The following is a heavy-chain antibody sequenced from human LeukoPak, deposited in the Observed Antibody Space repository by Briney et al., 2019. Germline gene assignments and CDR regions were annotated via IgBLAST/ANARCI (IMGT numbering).Heavy chain of an antibody. J-gene: IGHJ4*02. Sequence: GGSLRLSCAASGFIFSSDEMNWVRQAPGKGLEWVSYISSSGNTIYYADSVKGRFTISRDNAKNSLYLQMNSLRAEDTAVYYCVRDFRFLEDYWGQGTLVTVSS. CDR1: GFIFSSDE. CDR3: VRDFRFLEDY. V-gene: IGHV3-48*03. D-gene: IGHD3-3*01. CDR2: ISSSGNTI.